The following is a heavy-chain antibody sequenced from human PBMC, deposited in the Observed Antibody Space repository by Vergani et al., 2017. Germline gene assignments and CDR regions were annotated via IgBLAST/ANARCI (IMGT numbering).Heavy chain of an antibody. D-gene: IGHD2-15*01. CDR2: ISSSSSYI. CDR1: GFTFSSYS. J-gene: IGHJ3*02. V-gene: IGHV3-21*01. Sequence: EVQLVESGGGLVKPGGSLRLSCAASGFTFSSYSMNWVCQAPGKGLWWVSSISSSSSYIYYADSVKGRFTISRDNAKNSLYLQMNSLRAEDTAVYYCARAPLGYCSGGSCYPDAFDIWGQGTMVTVSS. CDR3: ARAPLGYCSGGSCYPDAFDI.